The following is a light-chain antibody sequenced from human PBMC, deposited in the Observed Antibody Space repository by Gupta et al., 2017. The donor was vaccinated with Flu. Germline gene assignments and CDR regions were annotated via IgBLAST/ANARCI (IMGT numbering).Light chain of an antibody. CDR1: SSDIGTYNR. Sequence: QSALTQPPSVSGSPGQSVTISCTGTSSDIGTYNRVSWYQQPPGTPPKLMIYEVSNRAAGVPGRFSASKSGTTAVLTISGLEGEDEAYYYCTSYTSSSTWVFGTGTKVTVL. J-gene: IGLJ1*01. V-gene: IGLV2-18*02. CDR3: TSYTSSSTWV. CDR2: EVS.